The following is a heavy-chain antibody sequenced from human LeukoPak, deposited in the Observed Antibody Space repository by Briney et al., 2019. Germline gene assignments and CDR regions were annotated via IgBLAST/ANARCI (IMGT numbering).Heavy chain of an antibody. D-gene: IGHD6-19*01. Sequence: KPSETLSLTCTVSGGSISSYYWSWIRQPPGKGLEWIGYIYYSGSTNYNPSLKSRVTISVDTSKNQFFPKLSSVTAADTAVYYCARQGSGWPTDYWGQGTLVTVSS. CDR1: GGSISSYY. CDR3: ARQGSGWPTDY. CDR2: IYYSGST. V-gene: IGHV4-59*08. J-gene: IGHJ4*02.